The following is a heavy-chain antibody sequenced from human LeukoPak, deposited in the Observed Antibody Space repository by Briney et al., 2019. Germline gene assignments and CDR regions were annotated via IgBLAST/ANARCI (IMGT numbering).Heavy chain of an antibody. J-gene: IGHJ4*02. D-gene: IGHD3-22*01. Sequence: GGSLRLSCAASGFTFDDYAMHWVRQAPGKGLEWVSGISWNSGSIGYADSVKGRFTISRDNAKNSLYLQMNSLRAEDTALYYCAKDTSRYDSSGYFDYWGQGTPVTVSS. V-gene: IGHV3-9*01. CDR2: ISWNSGSI. CDR1: GFTFDDYA. CDR3: AKDTSRYDSSGYFDY.